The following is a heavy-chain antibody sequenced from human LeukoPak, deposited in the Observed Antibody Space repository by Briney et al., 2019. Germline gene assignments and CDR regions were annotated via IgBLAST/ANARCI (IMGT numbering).Heavy chain of an antibody. CDR2: INPNSGGT. D-gene: IGHD3-3*01. CDR1: GYTFTGYY. J-gene: IGHJ4*02. CDR3: ARGNAQYYDFWSGLAFDY. V-gene: IGHV1-2*06. Sequence: ASVKVSCKASGYTFTGYYMHWVRQAPGQGLEWMGRINPNSGGTNYAQKFQGRVTMTRDTSISTAYMELSRLRSDDTAVYYCARGNAQYYDFWSGLAFDYWGQGTLVTVS.